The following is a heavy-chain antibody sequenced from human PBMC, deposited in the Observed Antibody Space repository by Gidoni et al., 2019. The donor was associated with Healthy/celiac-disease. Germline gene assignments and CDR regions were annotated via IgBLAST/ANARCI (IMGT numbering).Heavy chain of an antibody. V-gene: IGHV4-39*01. CDR2: IYYSGST. D-gene: IGHD6-19*01. CDR1: GGSISSSSYY. Sequence: QLQLQESGPGLVKPSETLSLTCTVSGGSISSSSYYWGWIRQPPGKGLEWIGSIYYSGSTYYNPSLKRRVTISGDTSKNQFSLKLSSVTAADTAVYYCARYRGSGWYKYFQHWGQGTLVTVSS. J-gene: IGHJ1*01. CDR3: ARYRGSGWYKYFQH.